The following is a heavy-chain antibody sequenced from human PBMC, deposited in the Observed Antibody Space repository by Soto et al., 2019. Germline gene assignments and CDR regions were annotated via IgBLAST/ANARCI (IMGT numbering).Heavy chain of an antibody. CDR1: GVSISSYY. CDR2: IYYSGST. D-gene: IGHD2-15*01. J-gene: IGHJ4*02. V-gene: IGHV4-59*01. Sequence: SETLSLTCTVSGVSISSYYWSWIRQPPGKGLEWIGYIYYSGSTNYNPSLKSRVTISVDTSKNQFSLKLSSVTAADTAVYYCARGRVVVAATYFDYWGQGTLVTVSS. CDR3: ARGRVVVAATYFDY.